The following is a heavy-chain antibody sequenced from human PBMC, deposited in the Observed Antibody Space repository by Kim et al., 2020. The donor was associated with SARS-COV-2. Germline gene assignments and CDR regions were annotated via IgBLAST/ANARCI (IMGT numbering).Heavy chain of an antibody. D-gene: IGHD6-13*01. J-gene: IGHJ4*02. V-gene: IGHV3-23*01. CDR3: AKVHSSSWYLYFDC. Sequence: ADSGHGRFTIASDNSNNTLYLQMNSLSGEDTAVYYCAKVHSSSWYLYFDCWGQGTLVTVSS.